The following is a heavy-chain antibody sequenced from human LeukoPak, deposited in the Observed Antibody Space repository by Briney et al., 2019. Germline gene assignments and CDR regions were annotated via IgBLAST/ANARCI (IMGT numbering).Heavy chain of an antibody. V-gene: IGHV4-59*01. J-gene: IGHJ3*02. Sequence: SSEALSLTCTVSGGSISSYYWSWIRQPPGKGLEGIGYIYYSGSTNYNPSLKSRVTISVDTSKNQFSLKLSSVTAADTAVYYCARVKGEHDFWSGRHAFDIWGQGTMVTVSS. D-gene: IGHD3-3*01. CDR3: ARVKGEHDFWSGRHAFDI. CDR2: IYYSGST. CDR1: GGSISSYY.